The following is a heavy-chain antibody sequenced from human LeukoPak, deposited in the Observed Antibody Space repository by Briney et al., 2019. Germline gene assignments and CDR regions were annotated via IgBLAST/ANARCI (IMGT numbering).Heavy chain of an antibody. Sequence: SETLSLTCTVSGGSISSYYWSWIRQPPGKGLEWIGYIYYSGSTNYNPSLKSRVTISVDTSKNQFSLKLSSVTAADTAVYYCARAPRGARSSSWYGDFDYWGQGTLVTVSS. CDR1: GGSISSYY. V-gene: IGHV4-59*01. CDR3: ARAPRGARSSSWYGDFDY. D-gene: IGHD6-13*01. J-gene: IGHJ4*02. CDR2: IYYSGST.